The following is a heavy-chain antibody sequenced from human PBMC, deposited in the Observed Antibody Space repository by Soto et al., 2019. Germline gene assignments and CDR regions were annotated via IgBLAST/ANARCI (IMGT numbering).Heavy chain of an antibody. Sequence: SQTLSLTCAISGDSVSSNSAAWNWIRQSPSRGLEWLGRTYYRSKWYNDYAVSVKSRITINPDTSKNQFSLQLNSVTPEDTAVYYYARVAAVRGSRVGVNWFDPWGQGTLVTVSS. CDR3: ARVAAVRGSRVGVNWFDP. J-gene: IGHJ5*02. D-gene: IGHD3-10*01. V-gene: IGHV6-1*01. CDR2: TYYRSKWYN. CDR1: GDSVSSNSAA.